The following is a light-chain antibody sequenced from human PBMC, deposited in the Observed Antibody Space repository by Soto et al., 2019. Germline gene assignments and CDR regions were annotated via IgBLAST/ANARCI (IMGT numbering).Light chain of an antibody. CDR2: DAS. CDR3: QQRSNWLT. Sequence: PATLSLSPGERATLSCRASQSVSSYLAWYQQKPGQAPRLLIYDASNRATGIPARFSGSGSGTDFTLTISSLEPEDFAVYYCQQRSNWLTFGGGTKVDI. J-gene: IGKJ4*01. CDR1: QSVSSY. V-gene: IGKV3-11*01.